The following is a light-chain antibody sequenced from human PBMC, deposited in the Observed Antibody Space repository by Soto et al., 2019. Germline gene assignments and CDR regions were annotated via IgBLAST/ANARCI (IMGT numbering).Light chain of an antibody. CDR1: SSDVGGYNF. J-gene: IGLJ2*01. CDR2: DVR. CDR3: SSYTSSSTVI. Sequence: QSALTQPASVSGSPGPSITISGTGTSSDVGGYNFVSWYQQHPGKAPKFIIYDVRNRPSGVSNRFSGSRSGNTASLTISGLQAEDEADYYCSSYTSSSTVIFGGGTKVTVL. V-gene: IGLV2-14*03.